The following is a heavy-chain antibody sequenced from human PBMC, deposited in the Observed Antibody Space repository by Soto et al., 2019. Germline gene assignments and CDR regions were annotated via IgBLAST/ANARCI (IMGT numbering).Heavy chain of an antibody. V-gene: IGHV4-34*01. Sequence: PSGTLSLTCAVCGGCFSGYYWSWIRQPPGKGLEWIGEINHSGSTNYNPSLKSRVTISVDTSKNQFSLKLSSVTAADTAVYYCARGSSFDPWGQGTLVTVSS. CDR2: INHSGST. CDR3: ARGSSFDP. CDR1: GGCFSGYY. J-gene: IGHJ5*02. D-gene: IGHD2-15*01.